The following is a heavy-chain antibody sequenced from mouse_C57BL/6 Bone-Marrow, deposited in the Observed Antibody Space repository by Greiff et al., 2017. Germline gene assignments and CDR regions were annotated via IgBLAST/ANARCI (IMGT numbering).Heavy chain of an antibody. CDR3: ARGGYYGSSVAWFAY. D-gene: IGHD1-1*01. CDR2: IDPSDSYT. Sequence: VQLQQPGAELVMPGASVKLSCKASGYTFTSYWMHWVKQRPGQGLEWIGEIDPSDSYTNYNQKFKGKSTLTVDTSSSTAYMQVSSLTSEDSAVEDCARGGYYGSSVAWFAYWGQGTLVTVAA. V-gene: IGHV1-69*01. CDR1: GYTFTSYW. J-gene: IGHJ3*01.